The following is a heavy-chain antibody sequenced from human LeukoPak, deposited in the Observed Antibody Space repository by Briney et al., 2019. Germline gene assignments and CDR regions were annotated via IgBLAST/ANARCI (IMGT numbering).Heavy chain of an antibody. CDR2: IYHSGST. CDR3: ARRYSSSWYLDY. D-gene: IGHD6-13*01. V-gene: IGHV4-30-2*01. J-gene: IGHJ4*02. Sequence: SETLSLTCAVSGGSISSGGYSWRWIRQPPGKGLEWIGYIYHSGSTYYNPSLKSRVTISVDRSKNQFSLKLSSVTAADTAVYYCARRYSSSWYLDYWGQGTLVTVSS. CDR1: GGSISSGGYS.